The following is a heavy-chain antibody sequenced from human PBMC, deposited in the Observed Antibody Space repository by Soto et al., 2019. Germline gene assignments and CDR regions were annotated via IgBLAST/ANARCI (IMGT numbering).Heavy chain of an antibody. CDR1: GYTFTSYD. J-gene: IGHJ6*02. CDR3: AASPSFWQNYYYGAMDV. Sequence: GASVKVSCKASGYTFTSYDINWVRQATGQGLEWMGWMNPNSGNTGYAQKFQGRVTMTRNTSTNTIYMDLSGLRSEDTAVYYCAASPSFWQNYYYGAMDVWGQGTTVTVSS. CDR2: MNPNSGNT. V-gene: IGHV1-8*01.